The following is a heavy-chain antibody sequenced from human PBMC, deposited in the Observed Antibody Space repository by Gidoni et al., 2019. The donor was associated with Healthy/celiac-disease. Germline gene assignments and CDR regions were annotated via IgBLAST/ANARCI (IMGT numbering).Heavy chain of an antibody. J-gene: IGHJ5*02. D-gene: IGHD2-15*01. CDR3: ARVQVKPPKYCSGGSCYHPGKTCWFDP. CDR1: GYSISSGYY. V-gene: IGHV4-38-2*01. Sequence: QVQLQESGPGLVKPSETLSLTCAVSGYSISSGYYWGWIRQPPGKGLEWIGSIYHSGSTYYNPSLKSRVTISVDTSKNQFSLKLSSVTAADTAVYYCARVQVKPPKYCSGGSCYHPGKTCWFDPWGQGTLVTVSS. CDR2: IYHSGST.